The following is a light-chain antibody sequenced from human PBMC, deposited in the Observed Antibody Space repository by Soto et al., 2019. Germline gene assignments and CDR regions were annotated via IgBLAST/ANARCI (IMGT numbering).Light chain of an antibody. CDR2: DAS. J-gene: IGKJ3*01. Sequence: DPLMTQSPSSLSASVGDRVTITCQACPDISNYLNWDQQKPGKAPKLLLYDASNLATGVPSRFSGSGSGTDFTFTISSLQPEDIATYYCQQYDNRPPTFGPGTKVDIK. CDR3: QQYDNRPPT. CDR1: PDISNY. V-gene: IGKV1-33*01.